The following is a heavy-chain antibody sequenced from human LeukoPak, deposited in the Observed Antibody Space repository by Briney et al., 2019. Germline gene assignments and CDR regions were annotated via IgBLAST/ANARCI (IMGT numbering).Heavy chain of an antibody. Sequence: ASVKVSCKASGYTFTGYYMHWVRQAPGQGLEWMGWINPNRGGTNYAQKFQGRVTMTRDTSISTAYMELSRLRSDDTAVYYCARDPYSDYYMDVWGKGTTVTVSS. CDR3: ARDPYSDYYMDV. V-gene: IGHV1-2*02. CDR1: GYTFTGYY. D-gene: IGHD1-26*01. J-gene: IGHJ6*03. CDR2: INPNRGGT.